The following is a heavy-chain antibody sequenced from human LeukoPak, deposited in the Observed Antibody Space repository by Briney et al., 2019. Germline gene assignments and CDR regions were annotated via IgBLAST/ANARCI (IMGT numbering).Heavy chain of an antibody. J-gene: IGHJ4*02. CDR1: GHTFTGYY. V-gene: IGHV1-2*06. CDR2: INPNSGGT. D-gene: IGHD3-3*01. Sequence: GASVKVSCKASGHTFTGYYMHWVRQAPGQGLEWMGRINPNSGGTNYAQKFQGRVTMTRDTSISTAYMELSRLRSDDTAVYYCASIRFLEWHFDYWGQGTLVTVSS. CDR3: ASIRFLEWHFDY.